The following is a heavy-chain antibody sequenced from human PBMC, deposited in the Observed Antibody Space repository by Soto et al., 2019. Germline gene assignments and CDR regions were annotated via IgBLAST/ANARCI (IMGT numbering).Heavy chain of an antibody. J-gene: IGHJ4*02. Sequence: SETLSLTCTVSGGSISSYYWSWIRQPPGKGLEWIGYIYYSGTTNYNPALKSRVTISVDMSKNQFSLKLNSVTAADTAVYYCAAAYSSSLFDYWGQGALVTVSS. CDR3: AAAYSSSLFDY. D-gene: IGHD6-6*01. CDR2: IYYSGTT. CDR1: GGSISSYY. V-gene: IGHV4-59*01.